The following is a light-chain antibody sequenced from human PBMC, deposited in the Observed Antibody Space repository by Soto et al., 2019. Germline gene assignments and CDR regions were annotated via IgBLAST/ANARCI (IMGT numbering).Light chain of an antibody. J-gene: IGKJ4*01. V-gene: IGKV3-20*01. CDR3: QQYGWSLN. CDR1: QIVSSSY. CDR2: GAS. Sequence: EIVFTQSPVTLSLSLVERATLSFRASQIVSSSYLAWYQQKPGRPPTFLLYGASRRVFGISDRFSGSGSGTEFTLTISRLEPEDSAVYYCQQYGWSLNCGGGTTGDI.